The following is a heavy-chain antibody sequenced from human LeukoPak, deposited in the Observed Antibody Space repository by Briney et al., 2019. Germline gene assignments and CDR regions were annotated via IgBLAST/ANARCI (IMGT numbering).Heavy chain of an antibody. J-gene: IGHJ6*03. V-gene: IGHV1-46*01. CDR3: ARCSGGRTVTTSSNWETTNYYYMDV. Sequence: ASVKVSCKASGYTFTSYYMHWVRQAPGQGLEWMGIINPSGGSTSYAQKFQGRVTMTRDMSTSTVYMELSSLRSEDTAVYYCARCSGGRTVTTSSNWETTNYYYMDVWGKGTTVTVSS. D-gene: IGHD4-17*01. CDR1: GYTFTSYY. CDR2: INPSGGST.